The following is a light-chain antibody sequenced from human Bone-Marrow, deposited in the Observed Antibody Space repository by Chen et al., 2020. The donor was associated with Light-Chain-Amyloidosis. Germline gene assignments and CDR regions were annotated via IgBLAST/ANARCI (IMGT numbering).Light chain of an antibody. CDR3: RVWDGSSDHHV. CDR1: DIGSKN. CDR2: DDT. Sequence: SYVLTQAPSVSAAPGQTATIFCGGNDIGSKNLHWYRQRPGQAPVLIVYDDTDRPSGIPARFSGSNCGSTDTLTISGVEAGDAADYYWRVWDGSSDHHVFGGGTKLTVL. J-gene: IGLJ2*01. V-gene: IGLV3-21*02.